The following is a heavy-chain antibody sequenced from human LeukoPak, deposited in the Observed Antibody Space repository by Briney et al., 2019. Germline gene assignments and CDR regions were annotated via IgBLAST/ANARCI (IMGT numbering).Heavy chain of an antibody. V-gene: IGHV4-30-4*07. Sequence: SETLSLTCAVSGGSISSGGYSWSWIRQPPGKGLEWIGYIYYSGSTYYNPSLKSRVTISVDTSKNQFSLKLSSVTAADTALYYCVRHSGYYYYYMDVWGKGTTVTISS. J-gene: IGHJ6*03. CDR3: VRHSGYYYYYMDV. CDR1: GGSISSGGYS. CDR2: IYYSGST.